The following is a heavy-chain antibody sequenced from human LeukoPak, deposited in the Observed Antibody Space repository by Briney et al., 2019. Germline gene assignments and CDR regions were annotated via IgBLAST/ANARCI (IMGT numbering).Heavy chain of an antibody. CDR3: AKGRYGDYEQVLWFDP. V-gene: IGHV3-30*02. CDR1: GFTFSSYG. CDR2: IRYDGSNK. D-gene: IGHD4-17*01. J-gene: IGHJ5*02. Sequence: PGGSLRLSCAASGFTFSSYGMHWVRQAPGKGLEWVAFIRYDGSNKYYADSVKGRFTISRDNSKNTLYLQMNSLRAEDTAVYYCAKGRYGDYEQVLWFDPWGQGTLVTVSS.